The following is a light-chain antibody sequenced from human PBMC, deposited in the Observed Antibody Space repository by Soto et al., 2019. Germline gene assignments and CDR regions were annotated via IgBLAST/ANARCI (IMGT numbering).Light chain of an antibody. V-gene: IGKV3D-15*01. Sequence: EIVMTQSPATLSVSAGERVILSCRASQSVSSNLAWYQQKPGQAPRILLYGASTRATGLPARLSGSGSGTDFSLTISSLQSEDFAVYYCQQYNNWPPLTFGGGTKVEIK. CDR2: GAS. CDR3: QQYNNWPPLT. CDR1: QSVSSN. J-gene: IGKJ4*01.